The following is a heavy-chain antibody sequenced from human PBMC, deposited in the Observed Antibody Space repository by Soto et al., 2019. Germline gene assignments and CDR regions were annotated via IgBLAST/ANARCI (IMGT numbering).Heavy chain of an antibody. V-gene: IGHV4-39*01. J-gene: IGHJ5*02. CDR3: ARHLGPLWFGELYNWFDP. CDR1: GGSISSSSYY. CDR2: IYYSGST. Sequence: SETLSLTCTVSGGSISSSSYYWGWIRQPPGKGLEWIGSIYYSGSTYYNPSLKSRVTISVDTSKNQFSLKLSSVTAADTAVYYCARHLGPLWFGELYNWFDPWGQGTLVTVSS. D-gene: IGHD3-10*01.